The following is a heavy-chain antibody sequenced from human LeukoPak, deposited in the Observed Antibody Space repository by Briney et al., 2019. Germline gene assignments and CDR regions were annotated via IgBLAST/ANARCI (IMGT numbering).Heavy chain of an antibody. J-gene: IGHJ4*02. CDR2: IKQDGSEK. D-gene: IGHD3-10*01. CDR1: GFTVSSNY. V-gene: IGHV3-7*03. Sequence: GGSLRLSCAASGFTVSSNYMSWVRQAPGKGLEWVANIKQDGSEKYYVDSVKGRFTISRDNAKNSLYLQMNSLRAEDTAVYYCARRGSLDYWGQGTLVTVSS. CDR3: ARRGSLDY.